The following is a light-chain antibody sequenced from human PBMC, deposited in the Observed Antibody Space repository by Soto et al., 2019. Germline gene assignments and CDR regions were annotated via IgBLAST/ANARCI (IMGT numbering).Light chain of an antibody. J-gene: IGKJ3*01. CDR1: QSVSSN. Sequence: EXXMTQSXATLSVSPGERATLSCRASQSVSSNLAWYQQKPGQAPRLLIYGASTRATGIPARFSGSGSGTEFTLTISSLQSEDFAVYYCQQYNNWPPITFGPGTKVDIK. V-gene: IGKV3-15*01. CDR2: GAS. CDR3: QQYNNWPPIT.